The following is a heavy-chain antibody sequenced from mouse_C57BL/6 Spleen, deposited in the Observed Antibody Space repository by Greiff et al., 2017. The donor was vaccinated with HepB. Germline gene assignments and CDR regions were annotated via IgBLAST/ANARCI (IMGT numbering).Heavy chain of an antibody. CDR1: GYSITSGYD. V-gene: IGHV3-1*01. Sequence: EVQVVESGPGMVKPSQSLSLTCTVTGYSITSGYDWHWIRHFPGNKLEWMGYISYSGSTNYNPSLKSRISITHDTSKNHFFLKLNSVTTEDTATYYCARGGNYYGSSPAWFAYWGQGTLVTVSA. CDR2: ISYSGST. J-gene: IGHJ3*01. D-gene: IGHD1-1*01. CDR3: ARGGNYYGSSPAWFAY.